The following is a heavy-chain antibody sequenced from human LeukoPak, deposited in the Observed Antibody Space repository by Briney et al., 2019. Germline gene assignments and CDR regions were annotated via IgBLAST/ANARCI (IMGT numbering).Heavy chain of an antibody. V-gene: IGHV4-59*01. CDR3: ARGHSSSWYRWFDP. Sequence: PETPSLSRTVSGGSPCRYYWSWIRPPPGEGLEWIGYIYYSGRTHYNRSLKSRVTISVDTSKNQFALKLSSVTAADTAVYYCARGHSSSWYRWFDPWGQGTLVTVSS. J-gene: IGHJ5*02. D-gene: IGHD6-13*01. CDR2: IYYSGRT. CDR1: GGSPCRYY.